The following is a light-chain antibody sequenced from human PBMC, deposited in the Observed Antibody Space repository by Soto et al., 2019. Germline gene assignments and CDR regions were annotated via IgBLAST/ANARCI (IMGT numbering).Light chain of an antibody. Sequence: QSALTQPPSASGSPGQSVTISCTGTSSDVGAYKFVSWYQQNPGKAPKLIIYDVTKRPTGVPDRFSGSKSGNTASLTVSGLQAEDEADYYCSSYAGNSNYVFGNGTKVTVL. V-gene: IGLV2-8*01. CDR3: SSYAGNSNYV. J-gene: IGLJ1*01. CDR1: SSDVGAYKF. CDR2: DVT.